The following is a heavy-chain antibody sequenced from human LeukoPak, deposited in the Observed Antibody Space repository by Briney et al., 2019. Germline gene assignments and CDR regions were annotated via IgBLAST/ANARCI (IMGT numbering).Heavy chain of an antibody. Sequence: ASVKVSCKASGYTFTGYYMHWVRQAPGQGLEWMGPINPNSGGTNYAQKFQGRVTMTRDTSISTAYMELSRLRSDDTAVYYCARQEGGNRNFDYWGQGTLVTVSS. J-gene: IGHJ4*02. CDR1: GYTFTGYY. V-gene: IGHV1-2*06. CDR3: ARQEGGNRNFDY. CDR2: INPNSGGT. D-gene: IGHD1-1*01.